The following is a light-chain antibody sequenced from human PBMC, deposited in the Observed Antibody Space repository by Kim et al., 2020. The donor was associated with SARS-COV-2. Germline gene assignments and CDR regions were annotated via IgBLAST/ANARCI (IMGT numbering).Light chain of an antibody. V-gene: IGLV3-19*01. CDR2: GKS. CDR3: NSRDSSCKHLV. CDR1: SLRGYY. Sequence: ALGHTAWITGQGNSLRGYYASWYQQKPGQAPVLVIYGKSNRPSGIPDRFSGSSSGNTASLTITGAQAEDEADYYCNSRDSSCKHLVFGGGTQLTVL. J-gene: IGLJ2*01.